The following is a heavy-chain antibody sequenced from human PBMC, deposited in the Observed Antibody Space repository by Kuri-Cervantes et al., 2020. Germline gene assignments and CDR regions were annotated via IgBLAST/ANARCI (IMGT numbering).Heavy chain of an antibody. D-gene: IGHD2-21*01. V-gene: IGHV3-74*01. CDR2: INSDGSST. J-gene: IGHJ3*02. CDR3: ARDLAEVIGGRTRERNDAFDI. Sequence: GESLKISCAASGFTFSSYWMHWVRQAPRKGLVWVSRINSDGSSTSYADSVKGRFTISRDNSKNTLYLQMNSLRAEDTAVYYCARDLAEVIGGRTRERNDAFDIWGQGTMVTVSS. CDR1: GFTFSSYW.